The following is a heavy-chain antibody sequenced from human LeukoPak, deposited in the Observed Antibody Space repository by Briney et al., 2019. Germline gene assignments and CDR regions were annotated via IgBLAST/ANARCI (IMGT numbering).Heavy chain of an antibody. CDR2: IIPIFGTA. CDR1: GGTFSSYA. Sequence: SAKVSCKASGGTFSSYAISWVRQAPGQGLEWMGGIIPIFGTANYAQKFQGRVTITADESTSTAYMELSSLRSDDTAVYYCAREGGGSYPFDYWGQGTLVTVSS. CDR3: AREGGGSYPFDY. D-gene: IGHD1-26*01. J-gene: IGHJ4*02. V-gene: IGHV1-69*13.